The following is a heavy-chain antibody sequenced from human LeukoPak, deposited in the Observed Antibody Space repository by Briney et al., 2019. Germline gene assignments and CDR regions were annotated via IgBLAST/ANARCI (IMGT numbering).Heavy chain of an antibody. D-gene: IGHD5-18*01. CDR1: GFTFSSYA. J-gene: IGHJ4*02. CDR3: AKATGYSNYFGY. V-gene: IGHV3-23*01. Sequence: GGSLRLSCAASGFTFSSYAMGWVRQAPGKGLEWVSAISGSGGSTYYADSVKGRFTISRDNSKNTLYLQMNSLRAEDTAVYYCAKATGYSNYFGYWGQGTLVTVSS. CDR2: ISGSGGST.